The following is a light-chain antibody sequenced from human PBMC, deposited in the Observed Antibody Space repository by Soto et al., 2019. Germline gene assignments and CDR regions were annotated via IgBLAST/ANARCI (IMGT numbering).Light chain of an antibody. Sequence: DIQMTQSPSSLSASVGDRVTITCRASQSISSYLNWYQQKPGKAPKLLIYAASCLQSGVPSRFSGSGYGTDFTLTISSMQPEDFATYYCQQSYSTPFSTFGPGTKVDIK. V-gene: IGKV1-39*01. CDR2: AAS. CDR3: QQSYSTPFST. CDR1: QSISSY. J-gene: IGKJ3*01.